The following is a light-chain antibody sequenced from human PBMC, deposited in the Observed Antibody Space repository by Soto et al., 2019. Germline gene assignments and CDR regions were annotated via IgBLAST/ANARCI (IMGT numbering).Light chain of an antibody. CDR2: DAS. Sequence: IQMTQSPSTLSASVVDRVTITCLASQSISSWLAWYQQKPGKAPKLLIYDASSLESGVPSRFSGSGSGTDFTLTIGSLQPEDLATYYCQQSYSTPRTFGQGTKVDIK. CDR3: QQSYSTPRT. J-gene: IGKJ1*01. CDR1: QSISSW. V-gene: IGKV1-5*01.